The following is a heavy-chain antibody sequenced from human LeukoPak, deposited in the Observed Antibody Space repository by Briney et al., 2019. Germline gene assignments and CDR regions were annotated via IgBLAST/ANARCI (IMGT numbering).Heavy chain of an antibody. Sequence: ASVKVSCKTSGYTFTNYGISWVRQAPGLGLEWMGWISAYNGNTNYAQKVQGRVTMTTDTSTSTAYMELRSLRFDDTAVYYCARDLGSGWYWYFDLWGRGTLVTVSS. CDR3: ARDLGSGWYWYFDL. CDR2: ISAYNGNT. V-gene: IGHV1-18*01. D-gene: IGHD6-19*01. CDR1: GYTFTNYG. J-gene: IGHJ2*01.